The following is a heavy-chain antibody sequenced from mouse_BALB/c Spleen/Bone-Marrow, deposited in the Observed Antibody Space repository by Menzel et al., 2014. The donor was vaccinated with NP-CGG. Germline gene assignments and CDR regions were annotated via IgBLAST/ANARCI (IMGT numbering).Heavy chain of an antibody. J-gene: IGHJ2*01. Sequence: EVMLVESGGGLVQPGGSRKLSCAASGFTFSSFGMHWVRPAPERGLEWVAYISSGSSTISYADTVKGRFTISRDNPKNTLFLQMTSLRSEDTAMYYCTRGGNWEDFDYWGQGTTLTVSS. CDR2: ISSGSSTI. V-gene: IGHV5-17*02. D-gene: IGHD4-1*01. CDR1: GFTFSSFG. CDR3: TRGGNWEDFDY.